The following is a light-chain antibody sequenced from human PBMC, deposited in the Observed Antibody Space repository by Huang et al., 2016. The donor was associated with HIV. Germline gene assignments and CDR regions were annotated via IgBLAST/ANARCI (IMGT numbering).Light chain of an antibody. J-gene: IGKJ2*01. V-gene: IGKV3-15*01. Sequence: EIVMTQFRATLSVAPGERATLSCRASQSVSSNLAWYQQKPGQAPRLLIDGAATRATGIPARFSGSGSGTEFTLTISSLQSEDFAVYYCQQYNNWPPYTFGQGTKLEIK. CDR1: QSVSSN. CDR3: QQYNNWPPYT. CDR2: GAA.